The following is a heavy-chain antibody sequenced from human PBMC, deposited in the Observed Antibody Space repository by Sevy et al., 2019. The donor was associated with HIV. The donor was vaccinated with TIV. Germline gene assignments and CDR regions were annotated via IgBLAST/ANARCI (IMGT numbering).Heavy chain of an antibody. CDR1: GFTFSNAW. V-gene: IGHV3-15*01. J-gene: IGHJ4*02. CDR2: IKSKTDGGTT. CDR3: TTELLKDIVVVVAAMIPAA. Sequence: GGSLRLSCTASGFTFSNAWMSWVRQAPGKGLEWVGHIKSKTDGGTTDYAAPVKGRFTIAREDSKNRLYLQMNSLKTEDTAVYYCTTELLKDIVVVVAAMIPAARGQGTLVTVSS. D-gene: IGHD2-15*01.